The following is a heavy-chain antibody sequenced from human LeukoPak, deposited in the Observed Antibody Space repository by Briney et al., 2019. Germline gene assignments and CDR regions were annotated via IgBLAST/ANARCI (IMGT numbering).Heavy chain of an antibody. D-gene: IGHD3-22*01. Sequence: ASVKVSCKASGYTFTSYYMHWVRQAPGQGLKWMGIINPSGGSTSYAQKFQGRVTMTRDTSTSTVYMELSSLRSEDTAVYYCARGGYYYDSSGYYGAFDIWGQGTMVTVSS. CDR3: ARGGYYYDSSGYYGAFDI. J-gene: IGHJ3*02. CDR2: INPSGGST. V-gene: IGHV1-46*01. CDR1: GYTFTSYY.